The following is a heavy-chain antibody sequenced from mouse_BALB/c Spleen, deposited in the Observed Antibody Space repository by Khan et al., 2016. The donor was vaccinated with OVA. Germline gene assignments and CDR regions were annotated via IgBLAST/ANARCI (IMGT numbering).Heavy chain of an antibody. D-gene: IGHD1-1*01. CDR3: ARRITSSEGSYYAMDY. CDR2: ISSGGHYT. V-gene: IGHV5-6*01. J-gene: IGHJ4*01. Sequence: EVMLVESGGDLVNPGGSLKLSCAASGFTFSSYGMSWVRQTPDKRLEWVATISSGGHYTYFPDSVRGRFTISRDTAKTTLYLQMRSLKYEATAMYYCARRITSSEGSYYAMDYWGQGTSVTVSS. CDR1: GFTFSSYG.